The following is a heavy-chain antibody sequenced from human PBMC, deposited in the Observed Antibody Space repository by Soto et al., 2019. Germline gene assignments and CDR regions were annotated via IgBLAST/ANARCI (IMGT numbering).Heavy chain of an antibody. CDR1: GFTFGDYA. J-gene: IGHJ4*02. D-gene: IGHD2-15*01. CDR3: TRDHDCSGGSCYSIRVFDY. Sequence: GGSLRLSCTASGFTFGDYAMSWFRQAPGKGLEWVGFIRSKAYGGTTEYAASVKGRFTISRDDSKSIAYLQMNSLKTEDTAVYYCTRDHDCSGGSCYSIRVFDYWGQGTLVTVSS. CDR2: IRSKAYGGTT. V-gene: IGHV3-49*03.